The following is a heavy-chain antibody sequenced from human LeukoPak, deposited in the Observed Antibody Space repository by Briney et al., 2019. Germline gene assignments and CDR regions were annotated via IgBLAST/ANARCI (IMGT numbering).Heavy chain of an antibody. D-gene: IGHD5-24*01. CDR2: INPSGGST. CDR1: GYTFTSYY. Sequence: HGASVKVSCKASGYTFTSYYMHWVRQAPGQGLEWMGIINPSGGSTSYAQKFQGRVTMTRDMSTSTVYMELRSLRSDDTAVYYCARDRSVEMATIEGYWGQGTLVTVSS. V-gene: IGHV1-46*01. J-gene: IGHJ4*02. CDR3: ARDRSVEMATIEGY.